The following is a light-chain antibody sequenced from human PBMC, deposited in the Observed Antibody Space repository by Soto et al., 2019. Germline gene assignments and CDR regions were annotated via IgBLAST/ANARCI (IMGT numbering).Light chain of an antibody. Sequence: DIQMTQSPSSLSASVGDRVTITCRARQGISNYLAWYQQKPGKVPKLLIYAASTLQSGVPSRFSGSGSGTDFTLTISSLQPEDGATYYCQKYDSAPSTFGQGTKVEIK. V-gene: IGKV1-27*01. J-gene: IGKJ1*01. CDR1: QGISNY. CDR3: QKYDSAPST. CDR2: AAS.